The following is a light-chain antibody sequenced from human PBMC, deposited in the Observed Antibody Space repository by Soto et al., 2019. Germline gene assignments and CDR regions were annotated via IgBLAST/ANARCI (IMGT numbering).Light chain of an antibody. J-gene: IGKJ5*01. CDR1: QSVSSSY. Sequence: EIGMAPSPGSVYFSAGAGSTLSCRASQSVSSSYLAWYQEKPGQAPRXXIYGASSRATGIPDRFSGSGSGTDLTITIARLEPEDFEVYDCQQYGGSPRTFGQGTRLEIK. CDR3: QQYGGSPRT. CDR2: GAS. V-gene: IGKV3-20*01.